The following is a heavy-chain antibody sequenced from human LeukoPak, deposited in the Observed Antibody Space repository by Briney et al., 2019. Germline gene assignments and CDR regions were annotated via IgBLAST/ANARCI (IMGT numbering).Heavy chain of an antibody. CDR1: GFTFSSYW. V-gene: IGHV3-7*01. J-gene: IGHJ6*03. Sequence: GGSLRLSCAASGFTFSSYWMSWVRQAPGKGLEWVANIKQDGSEKYYVDSVKGRFTISRDNAKNSLYLQMNSLRAEDTAVYYCAREYGGYNYAGHYYYYMDVWGKGTTVTVSS. CDR2: IKQDGSEK. CDR3: AREYGGYNYAGHYYYYMDV. D-gene: IGHD5-24*01.